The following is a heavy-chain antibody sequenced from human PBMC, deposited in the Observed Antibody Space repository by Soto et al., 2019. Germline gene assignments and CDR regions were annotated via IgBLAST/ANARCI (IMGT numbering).Heavy chain of an antibody. Sequence: GGSLRLSCAASGFTVSSTYMNWVRQAPGKGLEWVSVVYSGDSTYYADSVKGRFTISRDNSKNTLYLQMNSLRAEDTAVYYCAREVRCSSSSCLCAFDYWGQGTLVTVSS. J-gene: IGHJ4*02. D-gene: IGHD2-2*01. CDR2: VYSGDST. V-gene: IGHV3-53*01. CDR3: AREVRCSSSSCLCAFDY. CDR1: GFTVSSTY.